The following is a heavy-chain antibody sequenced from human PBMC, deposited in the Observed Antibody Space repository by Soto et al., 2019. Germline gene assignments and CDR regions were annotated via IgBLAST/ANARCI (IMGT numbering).Heavy chain of an antibody. V-gene: IGHV3-11*06. Sequence: QVQLVESGGGLVKPGGSLRLSCAASGFTFSDYYMSWIRQAPGKGLEWVSYLSSSSSYTNYADSVKGRFTISRDNAKNSLYLQMNSLRAEDTAVYYCARTWGIGPFDYWGQGTLVTVSS. D-gene: IGHD3-16*01. CDR1: GFTFSDYY. J-gene: IGHJ4*02. CDR3: ARTWGIGPFDY. CDR2: LSSSSSYT.